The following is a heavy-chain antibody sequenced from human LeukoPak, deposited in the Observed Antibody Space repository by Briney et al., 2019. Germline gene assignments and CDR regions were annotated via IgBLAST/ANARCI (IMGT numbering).Heavy chain of an antibody. CDR2: MYYSGST. CDR3: ARRMSGPRYFDY. D-gene: IGHD3-3*01. Sequence: SETLSLTCTVSGGSVSSGSYYWSWIRQPPGKGVEWIGYMYYSGSTNYNPSLKSRVTMSVDTSKNQFSLELSSVTAADTAVYYCARRMSGPRYFDYWGQGTLVAVSS. V-gene: IGHV4-61*01. CDR1: GGSVSSGSYY. J-gene: IGHJ4*02.